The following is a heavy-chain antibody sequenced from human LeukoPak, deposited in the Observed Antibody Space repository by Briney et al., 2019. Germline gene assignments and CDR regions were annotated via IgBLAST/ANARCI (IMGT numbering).Heavy chain of an antibody. V-gene: IGHV4-4*07. CDR2: IYTSGST. CDR3: ARGVSSSWYAADAFDI. D-gene: IGHD6-13*01. CDR1: GGSISSYY. Sequence: PSQTLSLTCTVSGGSISSYYWSWIPQPAGKGLEWIGRIYTSGSTNYNPSLKSRVTMSVDTSKNQFSLKLSSVTAADTAVYYCARGVSSSWYAADAFDIWGQGTMVTVSS. J-gene: IGHJ3*02.